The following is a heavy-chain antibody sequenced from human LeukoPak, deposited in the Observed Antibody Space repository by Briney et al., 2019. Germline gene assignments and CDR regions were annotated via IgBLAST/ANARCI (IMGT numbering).Heavy chain of an antibody. CDR1: GGSISSYY. CDR2: IYYSGST. Sequence: PSETLSLTRTVSGGSISSYYWSWIRQPPGKGLEWIGYIYYSGSTYYKPSLKSRVTISVHTYKNQFSLKLSPVTAADTAVYYCARHIDPWAPFDPWGQGTLVTVSS. D-gene: IGHD2-21*01. CDR3: ARHIDPWAPFDP. J-gene: IGHJ5*02. V-gene: IGHV4-59*04.